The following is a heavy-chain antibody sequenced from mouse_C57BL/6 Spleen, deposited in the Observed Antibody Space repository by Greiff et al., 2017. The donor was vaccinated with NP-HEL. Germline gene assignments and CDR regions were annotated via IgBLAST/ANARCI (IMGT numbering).Heavy chain of an antibody. J-gene: IGHJ4*01. D-gene: IGHD1-1*02. V-gene: IGHV1-82*01. CDR3: ARRWDYYAMDY. CDR1: GYAFSSSW. Sequence: QVQLQQSGPELVKPGASVKISCKASGYAFSSSWMNWVKQRPGQGLEWIGRIYPGDGDTNYNGKFKGKATLTADKSSSTAYMQLSSLTSEDSAVYFCARRWDYYAMDYWGQGTSVTVSS. CDR2: IYPGDGDT.